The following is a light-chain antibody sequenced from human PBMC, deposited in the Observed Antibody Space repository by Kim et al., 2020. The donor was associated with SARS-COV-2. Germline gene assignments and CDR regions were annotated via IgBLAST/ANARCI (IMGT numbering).Light chain of an antibody. Sequence: PGKAARITCGGNIIGSKTVHWYQQKPGQAPVLVIYYDSDRPSGIPERFSGSHSGNTATLNISRVEAGDEADYYCQVWDSSSDHWVFGGGTQLTVL. CDR3: QVWDSSSDHWV. J-gene: IGLJ3*02. V-gene: IGLV3-21*04. CDR2: YDS. CDR1: IIGSKT.